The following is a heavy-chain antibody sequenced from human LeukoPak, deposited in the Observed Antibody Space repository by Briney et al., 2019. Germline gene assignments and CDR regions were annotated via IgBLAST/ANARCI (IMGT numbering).Heavy chain of an antibody. Sequence: SGTLSLTCDVSGGSISTTNWWTWVRQPPGGGLEWIGEVHLNGRTHYSPSLESRVTMSVDMSENHVSLQLTSVTAADTAVYYCAREGGFYRPLDYSGPGALVIVSA. CDR2: VHLNGRT. D-gene: IGHD2/OR15-2a*01. J-gene: IGHJ4*02. V-gene: IGHV4-4*02. CDR1: GGSISTTNW. CDR3: AREGGFYRPLDY.